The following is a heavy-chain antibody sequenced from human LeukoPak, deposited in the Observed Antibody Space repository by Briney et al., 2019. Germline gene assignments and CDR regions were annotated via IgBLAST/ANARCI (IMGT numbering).Heavy chain of an antibody. D-gene: IGHD6-19*01. J-gene: IGHJ2*01. CDR3: AKEGGWGNWYFDL. CDR1: GFTVSSNY. CDR2: IYSGGST. V-gene: IGHV3-66*02. Sequence: GGSLRLSCAASGFTVSSNYMSWVRQAPGKGLEWVSVIYSGGSTYYADSVKGRFTISRDNSENTLYLEMSSLRDEDTAVYYCAKEGGWGNWYFDLWGRGTLVTVSS.